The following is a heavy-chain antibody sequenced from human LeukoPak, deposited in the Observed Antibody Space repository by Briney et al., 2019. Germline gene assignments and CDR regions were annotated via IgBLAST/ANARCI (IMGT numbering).Heavy chain of an antibody. CDR1: GFTFSNDC. J-gene: IGHJ4*02. Sequence: GGSLRFSCAASGFTFSNDCMNWVCQAPGKGLEWVAVTVGCGDGTYYADSVKGRFTISRDNSNNTLYLQMSSLRAEDTAVYYCAKLTTSWGQGTLVTVSS. D-gene: IGHD4-11*01. V-gene: IGHV3-23*01. CDR3: AKLTTS. CDR2: TVGCGDGT.